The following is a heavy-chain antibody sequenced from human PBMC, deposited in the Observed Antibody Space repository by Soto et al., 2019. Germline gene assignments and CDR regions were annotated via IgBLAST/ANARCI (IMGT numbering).Heavy chain of an antibody. CDR1: GCTFSSYG. V-gene: IGHV3-74*01. J-gene: IGHJ3*02. D-gene: IGHD2-8*01. CDR3: ARDPCIDAFDI. Sequence: PGVFLRLSCAASGCTFSSYGMHCVLQAQGKGLVWVSRINSDGSSTSYADSVKGRFTISRDNAKNTLYLQMNSLRADDTAVYYCARDPCIDAFDIWGQGAMVTVSS. CDR2: INSDGSST.